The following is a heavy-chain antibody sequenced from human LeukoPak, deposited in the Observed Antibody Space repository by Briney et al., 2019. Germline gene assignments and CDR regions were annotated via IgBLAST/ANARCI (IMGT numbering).Heavy chain of an antibody. J-gene: IGHJ4*02. Sequence: PSETLSLTCTVSGGSISSGSYYWSWIRQPAGKGLEWIGRIYTSGSTNYNPSLKSRVTISVDTSKKQFSLKLTSVTAADTAVYYCARQVGSVTYFDYWGQGTLVTVSS. CDR3: ARQVGSVTYFDY. CDR1: GGSISSGSYY. CDR2: IYTSGST. V-gene: IGHV4-61*02. D-gene: IGHD4-17*01.